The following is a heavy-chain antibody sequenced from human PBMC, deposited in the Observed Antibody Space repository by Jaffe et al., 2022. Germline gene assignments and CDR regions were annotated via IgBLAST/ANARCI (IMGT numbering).Heavy chain of an antibody. Sequence: QVQLQESGPGLVKPSETLSLTCTVSGGSISHYYWSWIRQPPGKGLEWIGCVHYSGSTNYYPSLKSRVTISLDTSQNQFSLKLSSVTADDTAVYYCARDWELGHWGQGSLVTVSS. D-gene: IGHD1-26*01. CDR2: VHYSGST. V-gene: IGHV4-59*01. J-gene: IGHJ4*02. CDR3: ARDWELGH. CDR1: GGSISHYY.